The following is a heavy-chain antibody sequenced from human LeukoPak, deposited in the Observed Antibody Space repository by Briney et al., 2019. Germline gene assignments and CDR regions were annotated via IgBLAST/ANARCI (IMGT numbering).Heavy chain of an antibody. Sequence: PGRSLRLSCAASGFTFRNYGMHWVRQAPGKGLEWVGDISYEGSNKYYADSVKGRFTISRDNSKNTLYLQVNSLRTEDTAVYYCAKDTYDFGSGTYPPDYWGQGTLVTVSS. V-gene: IGHV3-30*18. CDR1: GFTFRNYG. J-gene: IGHJ4*02. CDR2: ISYEGSNK. D-gene: IGHD3-10*01. CDR3: AKDTYDFGSGTYPPDY.